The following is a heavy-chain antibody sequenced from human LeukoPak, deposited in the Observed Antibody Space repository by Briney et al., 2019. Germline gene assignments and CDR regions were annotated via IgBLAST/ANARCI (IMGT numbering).Heavy chain of an antibody. D-gene: IGHD3-22*01. V-gene: IGHV3-9*01. J-gene: IGHJ4*02. Sequence: GGSLRLSCAASGFTFDDYAMHWVRQAPGKGLEWVSGISWNSGSIGYADSVKGRFTISRDNSKNTLYLQMNSLRAEDTAVYYCAKARTRTGYDSSGYYLLGAYYFDYWGQGTLVTVSS. CDR1: GFTFDDYA. CDR3: AKARTRTGYDSSGYYLLGAYYFDY. CDR2: ISWNSGSI.